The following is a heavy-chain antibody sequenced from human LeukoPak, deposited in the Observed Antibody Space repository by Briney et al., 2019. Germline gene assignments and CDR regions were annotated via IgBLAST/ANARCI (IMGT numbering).Heavy chain of an antibody. CDR2: IIPIFGTA. V-gene: IGHV1-69*13. J-gene: IGHJ6*02. CDR3: AREYNWNDVYYGMDV. CDR1: GGTFSIYA. D-gene: IGHD1-20*01. Sequence: ASVKVSCKASGGTFSIYAISWVRQAPGQGLEWMGGIIPIFGTANYAQKFQGRVTITAGESTSTAYMELSSLRSEDTAMYYCAREYNWNDVYYGMDVWGQGTTVTVSS.